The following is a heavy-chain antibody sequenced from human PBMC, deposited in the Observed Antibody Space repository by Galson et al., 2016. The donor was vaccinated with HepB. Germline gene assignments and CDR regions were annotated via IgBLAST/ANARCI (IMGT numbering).Heavy chain of an antibody. J-gene: IGHJ4*02. D-gene: IGHD1-26*01. CDR3: AKVWHVDWLLYGLFDY. CDR1: GVSLSNHS. V-gene: IGHV3-23*01. Sequence: LRLSCAASGVSLSNHSMGWVRQAPGQGLEWVSGISGSGGSTYYAHSVKGRFSISRDDSENTLYLQMNRRRDDDTAVYYCAKVWHVDWLLYGLFDYWGQGTLVAVSS. CDR2: ISGSGGST.